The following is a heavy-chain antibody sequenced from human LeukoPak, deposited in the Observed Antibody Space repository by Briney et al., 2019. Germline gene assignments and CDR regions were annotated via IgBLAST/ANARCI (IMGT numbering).Heavy chain of an antibody. CDR2: ISSSSSYI. D-gene: IGHD6-13*01. J-gene: IGHJ4*02. V-gene: IGHV3-21*01. CDR3: ARGYSSFWLDPVY. CDR1: GFTFSSYS. Sequence: GGSLRLSCAASGFTFSSYSMNWVRQAPGKGLEWVSSISSSSSYIYYADSVKGRFTISRDNAKNSLYLRMNSLRAEDTAVYYCARGYSSFWLDPVYWGQGTLVTVSS.